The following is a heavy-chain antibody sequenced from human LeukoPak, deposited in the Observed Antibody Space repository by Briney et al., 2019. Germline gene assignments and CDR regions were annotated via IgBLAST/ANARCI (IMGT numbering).Heavy chain of an antibody. V-gene: IGHV4-4*02. CDR3: ARDCSGGSCYGAFDI. CDR1: GGSISSSNW. D-gene: IGHD2-15*01. CDR2: IYHSGST. Sequence: SETLSLTCAVSGGSISSSNWWSWVRQPPGKGLEWIGEIYHSGSTNYNPSLKSRVTISVDKSKNQFSLKLSSVTATDTAVYYCARDCSGGSCYGAFDIWGQGTMVTVSS. J-gene: IGHJ3*02.